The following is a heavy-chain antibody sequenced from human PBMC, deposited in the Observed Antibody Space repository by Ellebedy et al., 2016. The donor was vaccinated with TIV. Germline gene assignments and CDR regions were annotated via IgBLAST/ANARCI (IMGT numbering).Heavy chain of an antibody. CDR1: GYTFTGYY. CDR3: ARDSSRVQYSSGWYVTDY. CDR2: INPNSGGT. V-gene: IGHV1-2*02. Sequence: ASVKVSXXASGYTFTGYYMHWVRQAPGQGLEWMGWINPNSGGTNYAQKFQGRVTMTRDTSISTAYMELSRLRSDDTAVYYCARDSSRVQYSSGWYVTDYWGQGTLVTVSS. D-gene: IGHD6-19*01. J-gene: IGHJ4*02.